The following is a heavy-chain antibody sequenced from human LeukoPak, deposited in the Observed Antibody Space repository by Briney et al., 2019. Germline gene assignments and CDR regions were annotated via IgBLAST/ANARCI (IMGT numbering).Heavy chain of an antibody. CDR1: GYTFTSYY. V-gene: IGHV1-46*01. Sequence: ASVKVSCKASGYTFTSYYMHWVRQDPGQGLEWMGIINPSGGSTSYAQKFQGRVTMTRDTSTSTVYMELSSLRSEDTAVYYCARDVRVGIVVVPAASYYFDYWGQGTLVTVSS. CDR2: INPSGGST. J-gene: IGHJ4*02. CDR3: ARDVRVGIVVVPAASYYFDY. D-gene: IGHD2-2*03.